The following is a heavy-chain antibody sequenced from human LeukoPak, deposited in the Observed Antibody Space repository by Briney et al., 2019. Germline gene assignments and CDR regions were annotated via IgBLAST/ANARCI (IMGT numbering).Heavy chain of an antibody. Sequence: GGSLRLSCAASGFTFSGYWMHWVRQGPEKGLELVSRIDNDGHGILYADSVKGRFTTSRNNAKNTLYLQMNSLRFEDTAVYYCATGGGWVPSFGVVTHIDVWGKGTTVTVSS. D-gene: IGHD3-3*01. J-gene: IGHJ6*03. CDR3: ATGGGWVPSFGVVTHIDV. V-gene: IGHV3-74*03. CDR2: IDNDGHGI. CDR1: GFTFSGYW.